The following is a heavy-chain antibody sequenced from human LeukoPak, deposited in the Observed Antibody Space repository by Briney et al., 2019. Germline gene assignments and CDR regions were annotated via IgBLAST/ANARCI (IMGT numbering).Heavy chain of an antibody. CDR1: GGSISSYY. CDR3: ASSTWFHPYWYFDL. V-gene: IGHV4-59*01. D-gene: IGHD2-2*01. J-gene: IGHJ2*01. CDR2: IYYSGTT. Sequence: SETLSLTCTVSGGSISSYYWSWSRQPPGKGLEWIGYIYYSGTTNYNPSLWSRVTISVDTSKTQFSLKLTSVTAADTAVYYCASSTWFHPYWYFDLWGRGTLVTVSS.